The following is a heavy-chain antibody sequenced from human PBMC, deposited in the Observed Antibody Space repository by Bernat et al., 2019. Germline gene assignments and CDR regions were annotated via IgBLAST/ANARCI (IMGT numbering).Heavy chain of an antibody. V-gene: IGHV3-30-3*01. CDR2: ISFDGSKK. J-gene: IGHJ2*01. CDR1: GFTFINYA. Sequence: QVQLVESGGGVVQPGRSLRLSCAASGFTFINYALHWVRQAPGKGLEWVAIISFDGSKKYYADSVKGRFSISRDNSKNMLYLQLNSLRPEDTAVYYCARDGSWCTGSYYDWYFDLWGRGALVTVSS. CDR3: ARDGSWCTGSYYDWYFDL. D-gene: IGHD1-26*01.